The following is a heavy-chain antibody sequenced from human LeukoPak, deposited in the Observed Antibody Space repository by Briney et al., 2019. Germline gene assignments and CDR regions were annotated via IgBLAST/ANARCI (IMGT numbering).Heavy chain of an antibody. D-gene: IGHD1-26*01. CDR1: GFTFSSYC. J-gene: IGHJ4*02. CDR3: ASGNAVDY. V-gene: IGHV3-7*01. Sequence: PVRSLRLSCAASGFTFSSYCMTWGRQAPGQGLEWVANIKQDGFEKYYADSVKGRFTISRDTAKNSLYLQMNSLRVEDTALYYCASGNAVDYWGRGTLVTVSS. CDR2: IKQDGFEK.